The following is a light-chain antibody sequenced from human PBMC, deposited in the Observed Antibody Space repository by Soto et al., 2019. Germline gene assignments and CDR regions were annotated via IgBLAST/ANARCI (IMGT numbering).Light chain of an antibody. Sequence: DIQMTQSPSSLSASVGDRVTITCRASQSIRSYLNWYQQKPEKAPELLIYEASSLQSGVTSRFSGSGSGTDFTLTISSLQPEDFATYYCQQSYTTPFTFGPGTKVDIK. J-gene: IGKJ3*01. CDR3: QQSYTTPFT. CDR2: EAS. V-gene: IGKV1-39*01. CDR1: QSIRSY.